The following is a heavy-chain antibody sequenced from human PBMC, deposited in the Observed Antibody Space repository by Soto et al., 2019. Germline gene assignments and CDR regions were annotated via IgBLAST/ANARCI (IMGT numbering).Heavy chain of an antibody. Sequence: QVQLVRSGAEVKKPGASVKVACKASGYTFTSYDIKWVRQATGQGLEWMGWMNPTTGSTGFAQKFQGRVTMISNTSISAAYLVLSSPTSEDTAVYYCARGRLVAGTVDSWGQGTLVIVSS. V-gene: IGHV1-8*01. CDR1: GYTFTSYD. J-gene: IGHJ4*02. CDR3: ARGRLVAGTVDS. D-gene: IGHD1-7*01. CDR2: MNPTTGST.